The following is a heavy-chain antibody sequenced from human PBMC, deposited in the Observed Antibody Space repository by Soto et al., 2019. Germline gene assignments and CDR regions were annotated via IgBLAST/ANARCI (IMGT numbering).Heavy chain of an antibody. D-gene: IGHD3-3*01. CDR1: GGSISSGGYY. J-gene: IGHJ4*02. V-gene: IGHV4-31*03. CDR3: ARDLWSGYQD. Sequence: LSLTCTVSGGSISSGGYYWSWVRQHPGKGLEWIGYIYYSGSTYYNPSLKSRVTISVDTSKNQFSLKLSSVAAADTAVYYCARDLWSGYQDWGQGTLVTVSS. CDR2: IYYSGST.